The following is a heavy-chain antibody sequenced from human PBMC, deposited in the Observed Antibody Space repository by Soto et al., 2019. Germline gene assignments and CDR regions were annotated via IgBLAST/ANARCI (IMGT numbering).Heavy chain of an antibody. CDR2: ISPYNGRT. J-gene: IGHJ6*02. CDR1: GYSFTSYG. CDR3: GRCRTESYAMDV. D-gene: IGHD2-2*01. V-gene: IGHV1-18*01. Sequence: ASVKVSCKASGYSFTSYGIGWVRQVPGQGPEWMGWISPYNGRTNYAQSVKGRVVMTTDISTNTVYLELRSLRSDDSAIYYCGRCRTESYAMDVWGQGTKATVYS.